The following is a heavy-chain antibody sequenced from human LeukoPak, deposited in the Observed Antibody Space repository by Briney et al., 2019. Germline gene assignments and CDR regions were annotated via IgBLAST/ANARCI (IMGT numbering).Heavy chain of an antibody. J-gene: IGHJ4*02. CDR2: ISSSSSYI. CDR3: AIAYGSGSVIPDY. V-gene: IGHV3-21*01. Sequence: GGSLRLSCAASGFTFSSYSMNWVRQAPGKGLEWVSSISSSSSYIYYADSVKGRFTISRDNAKNSLYLQMNSLRAEDTAVYYCAIAYGSGSVIPDYWGQGTLVTVSS. D-gene: IGHD3-10*01. CDR1: GFTFSSYS.